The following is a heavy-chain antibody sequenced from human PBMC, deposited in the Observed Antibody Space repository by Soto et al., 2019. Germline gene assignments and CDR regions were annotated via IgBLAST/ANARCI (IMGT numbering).Heavy chain of an antibody. J-gene: IGHJ4*02. D-gene: IGHD1-26*01. CDR1: GGSISSYY. V-gene: IGHV4-59*05. CDR2: IYYSGST. CDR3: ARSLVGATTLGFDY. Sequence: PSETLSLTCTVSGGSISSYYWSWIRQPPGKGLEWIGSIYYSGSTYYNPSLKSRVTISVDTSKNQFSLKLSSVTAADTAVYYCARSLVGATTLGFDYWGQGTLVTVSS.